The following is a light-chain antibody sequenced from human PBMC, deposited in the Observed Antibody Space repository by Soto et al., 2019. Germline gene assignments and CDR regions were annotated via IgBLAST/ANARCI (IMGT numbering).Light chain of an antibody. J-gene: IGLJ2*01. CDR3: QSYDGSLRGTI. CDR1: ISNTGGCYY. CDR2: SNN. Sequence: QSVLTQPPSVSGAPWQRVTISCTGGISNTGGCYYVHWYQQFPGTAPKLLIYSNNNRPSGVPDRFSGSKSGTSASLAITGIQPEDEADYYCQSYDGSLRGTIFGGGTK. V-gene: IGLV1-40*01.